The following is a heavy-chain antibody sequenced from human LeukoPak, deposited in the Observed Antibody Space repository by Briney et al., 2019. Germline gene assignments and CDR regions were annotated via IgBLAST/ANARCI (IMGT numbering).Heavy chain of an antibody. Sequence: SETLSLTCAVYGGSFSGYYWSWIRQPPGKGLEWIGEINHSGSTNYNPSLKSRVTISVDTSKNQFSLKLSSVTAADTAVYYCARGYYGSGSYGWFDPWGQETLVTVSS. J-gene: IGHJ5*02. CDR2: INHSGST. CDR1: GGSFSGYY. CDR3: ARGYYGSGSYGWFDP. D-gene: IGHD3-10*01. V-gene: IGHV4-34*01.